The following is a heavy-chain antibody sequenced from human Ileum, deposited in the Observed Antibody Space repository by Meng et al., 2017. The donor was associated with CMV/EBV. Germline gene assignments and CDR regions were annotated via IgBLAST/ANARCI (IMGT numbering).Heavy chain of an antibody. J-gene: IGHJ4*02. CDR3: TKLFSRRFCGSSSCSSADS. V-gene: IGHV3-15*01. CDR1: GFTFNDDH. Sequence: GESLKISCAGSGFTFNDDHMDWVRQAPGKGLEWVGRIKTKIDDGTIDYAATVKGRFTSSRDDSQDTLYLQMNSLKVEDTAVYYCTKLFSRRFCGSSSCSSADSWGQGTRVTVSS. CDR2: IKTKIDDGTI. D-gene: IGHD2-2*01.